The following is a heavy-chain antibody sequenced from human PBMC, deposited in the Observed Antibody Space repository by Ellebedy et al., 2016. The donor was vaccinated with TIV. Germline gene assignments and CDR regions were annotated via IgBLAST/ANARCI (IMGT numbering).Heavy chain of an antibody. J-gene: IGHJ4*02. CDR2: MNPNNGDT. CDR3: ATVFDGYRGLDY. CDR1: GYSFTIYD. Sequence: AASVKVSCKASGYSFTIYDINWVRQATGQGLEWMGWMNPNNGDTGYAQNFQGRVTMTEDTSTDTAYMDLSSLRSEDTAVYYCATVFDGYRGLDYWGQGTLVTVSS. D-gene: IGHD5-24*01. V-gene: IGHV1-8*01.